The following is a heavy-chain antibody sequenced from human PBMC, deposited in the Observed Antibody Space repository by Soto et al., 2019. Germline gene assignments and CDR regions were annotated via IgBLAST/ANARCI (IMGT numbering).Heavy chain of an antibody. Sequence: GGSLRLSCAASGFNFNSYTINWVRQAPGKRLEWLSSISSSGYIFSTDSVRGRFTISRDNAKNSVYLQINSLRAEDTAAYFCARDCSVGSCYPGMDVWGQGTTVTV. J-gene: IGHJ6*02. D-gene: IGHD2-15*01. CDR2: ISSSGYI. V-gene: IGHV3-21*01. CDR1: GFNFNSYT. CDR3: ARDCSVGSCYPGMDV.